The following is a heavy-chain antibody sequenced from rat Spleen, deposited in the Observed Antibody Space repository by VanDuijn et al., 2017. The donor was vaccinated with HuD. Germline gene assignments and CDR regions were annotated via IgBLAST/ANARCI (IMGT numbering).Heavy chain of an antibody. CDR2: ISYGDRSGHSST. J-gene: IGHJ2*01. CDR1: GFTFSDYG. CDR3: ASFRIGTWGYLDN. D-gene: IGHD2-7*01. Sequence: EVPLVESGGGLVQPGRSLKLSCAASGFTFSDYGMAWVRQGPTKGLEWVATISYGDRSGHSSTYYRDSVKGRFTISRDNAKSTLSLQMNSLRSEDTATYYCASFRIGTWGYLDNWGQGVMVTVSP. V-gene: IGHV5-29*01.